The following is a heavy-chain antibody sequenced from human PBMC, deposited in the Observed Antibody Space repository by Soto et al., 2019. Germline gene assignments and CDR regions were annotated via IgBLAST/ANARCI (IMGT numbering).Heavy chain of an antibody. CDR3: ARGGVY. CDR2: ISGSDGKT. V-gene: IGHV3-23*01. D-gene: IGHD2-8*01. CDR1: GFSFGSYA. Sequence: GGSLRFSCAASGFSFGSYALSWVRQAPGKGLEWVPTISGSDGKTFYADSVKGRFSISRDTSQSTLYLQMNSLRADDTAMYYCARGGVYWGRGTLVTVS. J-gene: IGHJ1*01.